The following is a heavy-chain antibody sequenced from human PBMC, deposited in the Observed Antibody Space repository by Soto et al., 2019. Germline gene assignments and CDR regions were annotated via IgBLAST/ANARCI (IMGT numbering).Heavy chain of an antibody. CDR2: IYPGVSDT. V-gene: IGHV5-51*01. J-gene: IGHJ6*02. D-gene: IGHD4-4*01. CDR3: ARNRDYSNTNSPFYGTDV. Sequence: PGESLKISCKGSGYSFTSYWIGWVRQMPGKGLEWMGIIYPGVSDTRYSPSFQGQVTISADKSISTAYLQWSSLKASDTAMYYCARNRDYSNTNSPFYGTDVWGQGTTVTVSS. CDR1: GYSFTSYW.